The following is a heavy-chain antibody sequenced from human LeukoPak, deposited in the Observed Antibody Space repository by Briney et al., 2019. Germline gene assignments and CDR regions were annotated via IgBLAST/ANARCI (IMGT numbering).Heavy chain of an antibody. CDR3: ARGRGGSDAFDI. V-gene: IGHV4-59*01. D-gene: IGHD5-12*01. CDR1: GGSISSYY. Sequence: SETLSLTCTVSGGSISSYYWSWIRQPPGKGLEWIGYIYYSGSTNYNPSLKSRVTISVDTSKNQFSLKLSSVTAADTVVYYCARGRGGSDAFDIWGQGTMVTVSS. CDR2: IYYSGST. J-gene: IGHJ3*02.